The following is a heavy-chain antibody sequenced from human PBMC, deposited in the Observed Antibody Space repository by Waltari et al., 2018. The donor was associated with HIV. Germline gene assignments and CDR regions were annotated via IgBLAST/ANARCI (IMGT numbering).Heavy chain of an antibody. D-gene: IGHD3-10*01. CDR3: ARSGIGAFDAFDI. Sequence: EVQLVESGGGLIQPGGSLRLSGAASGFTVSSNYTSWVRQAPGKGLGWGAVIYSSGSTSYAAAVKGRFTISRDISRNTVYLPMDSLRAEDTAVYYCARSGIGAFDAFDIWGQGTMVTVSS. V-gene: IGHV3-53*01. CDR1: GFTVSSNY. J-gene: IGHJ3*02. CDR2: IYSSGST.